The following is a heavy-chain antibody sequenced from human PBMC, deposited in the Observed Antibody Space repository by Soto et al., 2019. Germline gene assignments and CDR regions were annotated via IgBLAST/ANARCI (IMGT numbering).Heavy chain of an antibody. CDR3: AKTSRGFVVVVPLDY. Sequence: EVQLLESGGGLVQPGGSLRLSCAASGFTFSSYAMSWVRQAPGKRLEWVSAISGSGGSTHYADSVKGRFTISRDNSKNTLYLQMNSLRAEDTAVYYCAKTSRGFVVVVPLDYWGQGTLVTVSS. D-gene: IGHD2-2*01. J-gene: IGHJ4*02. V-gene: IGHV3-23*01. CDR1: GFTFSSYA. CDR2: ISGSGGST.